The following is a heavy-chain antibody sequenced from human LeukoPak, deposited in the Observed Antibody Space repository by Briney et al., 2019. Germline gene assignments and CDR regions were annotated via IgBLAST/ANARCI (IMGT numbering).Heavy chain of an antibody. J-gene: IGHJ4*02. CDR3: AGLGHCSGGSCSKSFVY. CDR1: GGTFSSYA. V-gene: IGHV1-69*06. Sequence: GASVKVSCKASGGTFSSYAISWVRQAPGQGLEWMGGIIPIFGTANYAQKFQGRVTITADKSTSTAYMELSSLRSEDTAVYYCAGLGHCSGGSCSKSFVYWGQGTLVTVSS. D-gene: IGHD2-15*01. CDR2: IIPIFGTA.